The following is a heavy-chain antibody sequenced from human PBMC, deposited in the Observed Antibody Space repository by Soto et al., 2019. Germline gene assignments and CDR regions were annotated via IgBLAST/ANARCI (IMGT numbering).Heavy chain of an antibody. CDR2: ISEGRRT. CDR1: GDSVRTGRHF. D-gene: IGHD5-18*01. V-gene: IGHV4-31*01. CDR3: ASGRTTRAAKTFFAY. J-gene: IGHJ4*02. Sequence: VQLQESGPGLVKPSQTLSLPCTVCGDSVRTGRHFWTCIRQHPGTGLEWLGSISEGRRTCYNPYLDPSLQHLLGVPTATSEDPLSLPLAPVNGANPAFYYRASGRTTRAAKTFFAYWGRGGL.